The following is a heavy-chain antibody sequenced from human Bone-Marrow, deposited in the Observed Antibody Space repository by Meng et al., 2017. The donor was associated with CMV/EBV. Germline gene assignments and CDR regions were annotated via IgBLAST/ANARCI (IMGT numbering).Heavy chain of an antibody. CDR2: INPNSGGT. D-gene: IGHD2-2*02. CDR1: GYTFTGYY. CDR3: ARDKVCSSTSCYNWETGQDFDY. J-gene: IGHJ4*02. V-gene: IGHV1-2*02. Sequence: ASVKVSCKASGYTFTGYYMHWVRQAPGQGLEWMGWINPNSGGTNYAQKFQGRVTMTRDTSISTVYMELSSLRSEDTAVYYCARDKVCSSTSCYNWETGQDFDYWGQGTLVTVSS.